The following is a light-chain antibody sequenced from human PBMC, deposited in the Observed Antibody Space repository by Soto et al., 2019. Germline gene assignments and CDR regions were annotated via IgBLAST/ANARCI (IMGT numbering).Light chain of an antibody. V-gene: IGKV3-20*01. Sequence: EIVLTQSPGTLSLSPGERATLSCRASQSVSSSYLAWYQQKPGQAPRLLIYGASSRATGIPDRFSGSGSGTDLTLTISRLEPEDLAVYCCQQYGSAPPVGKGTRLEI. CDR2: GAS. CDR3: QQYGSAPP. J-gene: IGKJ5*01. CDR1: QSVSSSY.